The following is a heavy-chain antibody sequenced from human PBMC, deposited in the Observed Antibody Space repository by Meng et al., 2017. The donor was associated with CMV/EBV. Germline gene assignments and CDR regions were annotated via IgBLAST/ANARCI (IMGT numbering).Heavy chain of an antibody. J-gene: IGHJ6*02. CDR1: GGSFSGYY. D-gene: IGHD5-24*01. Sequence: LSLTCAVYGGSFSGYYWSWIRQPPGKGLEWIGEINHSGSTNYNPSLKSRVTISVDTSKNQFSLKLSSVTAADTAVYYCARAQTIHAVDVWGQGTTVTVSS. V-gene: IGHV4-34*01. CDR2: INHSGST. CDR3: ARAQTIHAVDV.